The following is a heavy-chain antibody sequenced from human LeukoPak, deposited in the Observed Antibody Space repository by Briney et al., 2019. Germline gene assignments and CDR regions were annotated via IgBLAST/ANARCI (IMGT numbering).Heavy chain of an antibody. CDR1: GFTFSNYV. Sequence: PGGSLRLSCAASGFTFSNYVMSWVRQALGKGLEWVSGISESGGSTYYADSVKGRFTITRDNSKNTLYLQMNSLRAEDTAVYHCAKDLVRGDYWGQGTLVTVSS. J-gene: IGHJ4*02. V-gene: IGHV3-23*01. D-gene: IGHD3-10*01. CDR2: ISESGGST. CDR3: AKDLVRGDY.